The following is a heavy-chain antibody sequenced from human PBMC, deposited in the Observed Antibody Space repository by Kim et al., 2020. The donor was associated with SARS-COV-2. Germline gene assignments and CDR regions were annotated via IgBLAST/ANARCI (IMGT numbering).Heavy chain of an antibody. D-gene: IGHD3-10*01. CDR1: GGSISSYY. CDR2: IYYSGST. J-gene: IGHJ3*02. CDR3: ASYGSGSYYNPSAFDI. V-gene: IGHV4-59*01. Sequence: SETLSLTCTVSGGSISSYYWSWIRQPPGKGLEWIGYIYYSGSTNYNPSLKSRVTISVDTSKNQFSLKLSSVTAADTAVYYCASYGSGSYYNPSAFDIWG.